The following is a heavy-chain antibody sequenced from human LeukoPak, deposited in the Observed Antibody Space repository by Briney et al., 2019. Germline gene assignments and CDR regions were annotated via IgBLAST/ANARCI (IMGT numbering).Heavy chain of an antibody. CDR2: INPSGGST. CDR3: ARDKYYYDSSGYYDAFDI. D-gene: IGHD3-22*01. J-gene: IGHJ3*02. Sequence: ASVKVSCKASGYTFTSYAMNWVRQAPGQGLEWMGIINPSGGSTSYAQKFQGRVTMTRDTSTSTVYMELSSLRSEDTAVYYCARDKYYYDSSGYYDAFDIWGQGTMVTVSS. V-gene: IGHV1-46*01. CDR1: GYTFTSYA.